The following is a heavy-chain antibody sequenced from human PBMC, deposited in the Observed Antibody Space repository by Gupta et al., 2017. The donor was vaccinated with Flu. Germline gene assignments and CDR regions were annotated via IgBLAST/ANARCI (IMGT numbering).Heavy chain of an antibody. CDR3: ATDIKQHRSGVVIVMPSDY. CDR2: FDPEDGET. CDR1: GYTLPELS. D-gene: IGHD3-3*01. V-gene: IGHV1-24*01. J-gene: IGHJ4*02. Sequence: QVQLVQSGAEVKKPGASVKVSCKVSGYTLPELSMHWVRQAPGKGLEWMGGFDPEDGETTYAQKFQGRVTMTEDTSTDTAYMELSSLRSEDTAVYYCATDIKQHRSGVVIVMPSDYWGQGTLVTVSS.